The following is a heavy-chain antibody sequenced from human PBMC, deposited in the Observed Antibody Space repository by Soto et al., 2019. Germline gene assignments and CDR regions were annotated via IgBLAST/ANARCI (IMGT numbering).Heavy chain of an antibody. J-gene: IGHJ4*02. CDR1: GYSISLGYY. V-gene: IGHV4-38-2*01. CDR3: ARVKLAGRGGLDY. CDR2: IYHSGNT. Sequence: SETLSLTCAVSGYSISLGYYWGWIRQPPGKGLEWIGSIYHSGNTYYNPSLKSRVSISLDTSKNHFSLELTSVTAADTAVYYCARVKLAGRGGLDYWGLGTLVTVSS. D-gene: IGHD2-15*01.